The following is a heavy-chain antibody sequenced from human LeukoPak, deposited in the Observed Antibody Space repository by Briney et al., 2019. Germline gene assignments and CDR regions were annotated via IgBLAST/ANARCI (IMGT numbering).Heavy chain of an antibody. CDR1: GFTFSDYY. V-gene: IGHV3-11*01. D-gene: IGHD3-10*01. Sequence: PGGSLRLSCAASGFTFSDYYMSWIRQAPGQGLEGVSYISSSGSTIYYADSVKGRFTISRDNAKNSLYPQMNSLRAEDTAVYYCARDRITMVRGAPRWGQGTLVTVSS. J-gene: IGHJ4*02. CDR2: ISSSGSTI. CDR3: ARDRITMVRGAPR.